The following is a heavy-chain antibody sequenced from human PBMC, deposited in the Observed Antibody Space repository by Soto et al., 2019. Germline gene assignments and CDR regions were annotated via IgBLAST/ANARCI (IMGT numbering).Heavy chain of an antibody. CDR2: IYSGGST. J-gene: IGHJ3*02. D-gene: IGHD3-10*01. Sequence: GGSLRLSCAASGFTVSSNYMSWVRQAPGKGLEWVSVIYSGGSTYYADSVKGRFTISRDNSKNTLYLQMNSLRAEDTAVYYCARDKFGELLYLGAFDIWGQGTMVTVSS. V-gene: IGHV3-66*01. CDR3: ARDKFGELLYLGAFDI. CDR1: GFTVSSNY.